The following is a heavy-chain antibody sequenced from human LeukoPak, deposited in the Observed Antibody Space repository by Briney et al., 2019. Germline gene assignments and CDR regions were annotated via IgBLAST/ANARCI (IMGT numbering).Heavy chain of an antibody. Sequence: GASVKVSCKASGYTFTGYYMHWVRQAPGQGLEWMGIINPSGGSTSYAQKFQGRVTMTRDTSTSTVYMELSSLRSEDTAVYYCARAIRGPYSGSAFDYWGQGTLVTVSS. J-gene: IGHJ4*02. CDR1: GYTFTGYY. CDR3: ARAIRGPYSGSAFDY. V-gene: IGHV1-46*01. CDR2: INPSGGST. D-gene: IGHD1-26*01.